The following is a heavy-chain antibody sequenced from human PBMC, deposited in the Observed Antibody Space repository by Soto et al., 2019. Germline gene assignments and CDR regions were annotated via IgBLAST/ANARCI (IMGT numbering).Heavy chain of an antibody. CDR1: GGSISSGGYY. V-gene: IGHV4-31*03. CDR2: IYYSGSP. CDR3: ARERGYESSLGLYY. Sequence: QVQLQESGPGLVKPSQTLSLTCTVSGGSISSGGYYWSWIRQHPGKGLEWIGYIYYSGSPNYNPSLKSRVTISVDTSKTQYSLKLGSVTAADTAVYFCARERGYESSLGLYYWGQGTLVTVSS. D-gene: IGHD3-22*01. J-gene: IGHJ4*02.